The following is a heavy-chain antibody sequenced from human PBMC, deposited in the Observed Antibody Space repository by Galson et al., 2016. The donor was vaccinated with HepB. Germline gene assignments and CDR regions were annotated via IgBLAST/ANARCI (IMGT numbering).Heavy chain of an antibody. CDR1: GFTFSSYG. Sequence: SLRLSCAASGFTFSSYGMHWVRQAPGKGLEWVAVILYDGSNKYYADSVKGRFTISRDNSKNTLYLQVNSLRAEDTAGYYCAKDGQPYNYYDSSGYWAYYFDYWGQGTLVTVSS. D-gene: IGHD3-22*01. CDR2: ILYDGSNK. J-gene: IGHJ4*02. V-gene: IGHV3-30*18. CDR3: AKDGQPYNYYDSSGYWAYYFDY.